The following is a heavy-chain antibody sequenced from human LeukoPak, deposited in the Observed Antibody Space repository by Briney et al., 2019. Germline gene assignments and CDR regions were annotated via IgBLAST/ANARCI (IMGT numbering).Heavy chain of an antibody. V-gene: IGHV3-49*04. J-gene: IGHJ4*02. CDR3: TTDPVDTAMGNFDY. Sequence: GGSLRLSCTTSGFTFGDYGMSWVRQAPGKGLEWVGFIRSKAYGGTTENAASVKGRFTISRDDSKSIAYLQMNSLKTEDTAVYYCTTDPVDTAMGNFDYWGQGTLVTVSS. CDR1: GFTFGDYG. D-gene: IGHD5-18*01. CDR2: IRSKAYGGTT.